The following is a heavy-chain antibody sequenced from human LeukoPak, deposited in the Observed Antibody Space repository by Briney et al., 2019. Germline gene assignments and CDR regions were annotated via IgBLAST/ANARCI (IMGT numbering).Heavy chain of an antibody. J-gene: IGHJ4*02. CDR2: ISGDGGST. Sequence: PGXSLRLSCAASGFTSDDYAMHWVRQAPGKGLEWVSLISGDGGSTYYADSVKGRFTISRDNSKNSLYLQMNSLRTEDTALYYCASRETKTDYWGQGTLVTVSS. CDR3: ASRETKTDY. V-gene: IGHV3-43*02. CDR1: GFTSDDYA. D-gene: IGHD1-26*01.